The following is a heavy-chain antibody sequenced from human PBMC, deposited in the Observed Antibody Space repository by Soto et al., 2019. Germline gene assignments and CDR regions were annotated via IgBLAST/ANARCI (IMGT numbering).Heavy chain of an antibody. CDR1: GYTFTSYD. CDR3: AVTSYYIWGSYRYTGLTAFDI. CDR2: MNPNSGNT. V-gene: IGHV1-8*01. Sequence: ASVKVSCKASGYTFTSYDINWVRQATGQGLEWMGWMNPNSGNTGYAQKFQGRVTMTRNTSISTAYMELSSLRSEDTAVYYCAVTSYYIWGSYRYTGLTAFDIWGQGKMVTVSS. D-gene: IGHD3-16*02. J-gene: IGHJ3*02.